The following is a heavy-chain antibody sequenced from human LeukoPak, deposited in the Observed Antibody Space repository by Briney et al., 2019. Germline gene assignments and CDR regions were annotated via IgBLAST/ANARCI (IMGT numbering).Heavy chain of an antibody. V-gene: IGHV4-4*07. J-gene: IGHJ4*02. CDR1: GGSISSYY. Sequence: SETLSLTCTVSGGSISSYYGSWIRQPAGKGLEWIGRIYTSGSTNYNPSLKSRVTMSVDTSKNQFSLKLSSVTAADTAVYYCARHKRSSRTQVHYFDHWGQGTLVTVSS. D-gene: IGHD6-13*01. CDR3: ARHKRSSRTQVHYFDH. CDR2: IYTSGST.